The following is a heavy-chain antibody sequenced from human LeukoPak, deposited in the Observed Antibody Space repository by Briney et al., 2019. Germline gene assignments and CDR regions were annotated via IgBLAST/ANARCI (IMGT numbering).Heavy chain of an antibody. CDR2: IGGSFSDI. D-gene: IGHD6-19*01. CDR1: GFTSSSYS. Sequence: PGGSLRLFCAASGFTSSSYSMNWVRQAPGKGLEWVSYIGGSFSDIQYADSVKGRFTISRDNAKNSLYLQMNSLRAEDTAVYYCARDGGGWFIDYWGQGTLVTVSA. CDR3: ARDGGGWFIDY. J-gene: IGHJ4*02. V-gene: IGHV3-48*01.